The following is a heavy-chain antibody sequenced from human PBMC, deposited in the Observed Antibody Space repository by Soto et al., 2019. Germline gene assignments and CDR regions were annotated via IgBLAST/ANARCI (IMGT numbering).Heavy chain of an antibody. V-gene: IGHV1-46*01. CDR3: ARDLNYDVMTGLANWFDP. CDR2: INPRGGST. D-gene: IGHD3-9*01. CDR1: GYTFTTYY. J-gene: IGHJ5*02. Sequence: QVQLVQSGAEVKKPGASVKLSCRASGYTFTTYYLHWVRQAPGQGFAWMGIINPRGGSTSYARNFQGRATMTSDTSSSTVYMELSSLKFEDTAVYYCARDLNYDVMTGLANWFDPWGQGTLVTVSS.